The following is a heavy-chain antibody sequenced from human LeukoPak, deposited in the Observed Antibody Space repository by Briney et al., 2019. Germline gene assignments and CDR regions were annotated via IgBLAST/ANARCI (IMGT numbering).Heavy chain of an antibody. D-gene: IGHD2-15*01. CDR1: GFTFSNYG. CDR3: AKAPPPYCSGGSCFDAFDI. CDR2: LSSSGGST. V-gene: IGHV3-23*01. J-gene: IGHJ3*02. Sequence: GGTLRLSCAASGFTFSNYGMNWVRQAPGKGLEWVSALSSSGGSTYYADSVKGRFTISRDNSKNTLYLQMNSLRAEDTAVYYCAKAPPPYCSGGSCFDAFDIWGQGTMVTVSS.